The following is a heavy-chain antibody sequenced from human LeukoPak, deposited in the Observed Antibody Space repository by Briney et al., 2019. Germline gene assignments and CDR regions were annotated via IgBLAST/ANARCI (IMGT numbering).Heavy chain of an antibody. Sequence: SETLSLTCTVSGGSISSYYWSWVRQPPGKGLEWIGYIYYSGSTNYNPSLKSRVTISVDTSKNQFSLKLSSVTAADTAVYYCARGVGATLLYYYYYMDVWGKGTTVTVSS. CDR2: IYYSGST. V-gene: IGHV4-59*01. CDR3: ARGVGATLLYYYYYMDV. J-gene: IGHJ6*03. CDR1: GGSISSYY. D-gene: IGHD1-26*01.